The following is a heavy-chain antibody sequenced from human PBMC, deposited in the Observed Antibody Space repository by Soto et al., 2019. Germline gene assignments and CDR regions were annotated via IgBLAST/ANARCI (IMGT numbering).Heavy chain of an antibody. CDR3: ARGRFNAFGI. D-gene: IGHD3-3*01. V-gene: IGHV6-1*01. Sequence: QVQLQQSGPGLVKPSQTLSLTCAISGDSVSSNSVAWNWIRQSPSRGLGWLGTTYHTSKWYNDYGVTVKGRITISPDTSKNQFSLQLNSVTPEDTAVYYCARGRFNAFGIWGQGTMVTVSS. CDR2: TYHTSKWYN. CDR1: GDSVSSNSVA. J-gene: IGHJ3*02.